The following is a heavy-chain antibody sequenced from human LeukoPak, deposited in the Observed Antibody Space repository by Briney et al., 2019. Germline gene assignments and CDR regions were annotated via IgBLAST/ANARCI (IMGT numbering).Heavy chain of an antibody. CDR2: IYYSGST. CDR3: ARDRIAAAGTYYYYGMDV. CDR1: GGSIRSYY. D-gene: IGHD6-13*01. J-gene: IGHJ6*02. Sequence: SETLSLTCTVSGGSIRSYYWSWIRQPPGEGLGWIGYIYYSGSTNYNPSLKSRVTISVDKSKNQFSLKLSSVTAADTAVYYCARDRIAAAGTYYYYGMDVWGQGTTVTVSS. V-gene: IGHV4-59*12.